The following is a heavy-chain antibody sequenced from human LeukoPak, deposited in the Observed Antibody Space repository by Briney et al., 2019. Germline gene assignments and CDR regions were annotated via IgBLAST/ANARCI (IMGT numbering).Heavy chain of an antibody. D-gene: IGHD2-2*01. CDR3: ARDRIVVVPAAMNYYYYYMDV. Sequence: SETLSLTCTVSGGSISSGSYYWSWIRQPAGKGLEWIGRIYTSGSTNYNPSLKSRVTISVDTSKNQFSLKLSSVTAADTAVYYCARDRIVVVPAAMNYYYYYMDVWGKGTTVTVSS. V-gene: IGHV4-61*02. CDR1: GGSISSGSYY. J-gene: IGHJ6*03. CDR2: IYTSGST.